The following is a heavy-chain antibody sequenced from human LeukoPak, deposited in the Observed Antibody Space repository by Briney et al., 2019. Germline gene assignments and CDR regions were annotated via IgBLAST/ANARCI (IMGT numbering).Heavy chain of an antibody. V-gene: IGHV1-2*06. CDR2: INPNSGDT. CDR3: ARDYCSSTSCLFDY. J-gene: IGHJ4*02. D-gene: IGHD2-2*01. Sequence: ASVKVSCKASGYTFTSYYMHWVRQAPGQGLEWMGRINPNSGDTNYAQKFQGRVTMTRDTSISTAYMELSRLRSDDTAVYYCARDYCSSTSCLFDYWGQGTLVSVSS. CDR1: GYTFTSYY.